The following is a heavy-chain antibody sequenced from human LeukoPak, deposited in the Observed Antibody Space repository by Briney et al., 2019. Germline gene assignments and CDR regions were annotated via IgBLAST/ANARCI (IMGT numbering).Heavy chain of an antibody. J-gene: IGHJ6*03. V-gene: IGHV1-69*06. CDR2: IIPIFGTA. D-gene: IGHD5-12*01. CDR3: ASSGYDYYYYYMDV. Sequence: ASVKVSCKASGGTFSSYAISWVRQAPGQGLEWMGGIIPIFGTANYAQKFQGRVTITADKSTSTAYMELSSLRSEDTAVYYCASSGYDYYYYYMDVWGKGTTVTVSS. CDR1: GGTFSSYA.